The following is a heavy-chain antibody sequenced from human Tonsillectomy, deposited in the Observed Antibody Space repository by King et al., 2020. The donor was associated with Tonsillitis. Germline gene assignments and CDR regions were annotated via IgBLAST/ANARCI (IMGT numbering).Heavy chain of an antibody. CDR1: GFTFSSYA. CDR2: ISGSSGST. Sequence: VQLVESGGGLVQPGGSLRLSCAASGFTFSSYAMTWVRQAPGKGLEWVSAISGSSGSTYYADSVKGRFTISRDNSKNTLYLQMNSLIAEDTAVYYCAKDRYGDYDTTTFDYWGQGTLVTVSS. D-gene: IGHD4-17*01. J-gene: IGHJ4*02. V-gene: IGHV3-23*04. CDR3: AKDRYGDYDTTTFDY.